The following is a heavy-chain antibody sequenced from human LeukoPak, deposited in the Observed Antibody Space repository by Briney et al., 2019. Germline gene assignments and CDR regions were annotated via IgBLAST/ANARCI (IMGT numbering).Heavy chain of an antibody. CDR3: ARATLRYFDWSLGY. J-gene: IGHJ4*02. D-gene: IGHD3-9*01. Sequence: GGSLRLSCAASGFTLNNAWMHWIRQTPGKGLEWVAVIWYDGSNKYYADSVKGRFTISRDNSKNTLYLQMNSLRAEDTAVYYCARATLRYFDWSLGYWGQGTLVTVSS. V-gene: IGHV3-33*08. CDR2: IWYDGSNK. CDR1: GFTLNNAW.